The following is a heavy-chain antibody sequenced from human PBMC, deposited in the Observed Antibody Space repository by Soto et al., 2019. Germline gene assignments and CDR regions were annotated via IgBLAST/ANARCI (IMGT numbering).Heavy chain of an antibody. CDR3: ARVRRDTAMVSHRSLDY. J-gene: IGHJ4*02. D-gene: IGHD5-18*01. CDR1: GGSVSSGSYY. Sequence: PSETLSLTCTVSGGSVSSGSYYWSWIRQPPGKGLEWIGYIYYSGSTNYNPSLKSRVTISVDTSKNQFSLKLSSVTAADTAVYYCARVRRDTAMVSHRSLDYWGQGTLVTVSS. CDR2: IYYSGST. V-gene: IGHV4-61*01.